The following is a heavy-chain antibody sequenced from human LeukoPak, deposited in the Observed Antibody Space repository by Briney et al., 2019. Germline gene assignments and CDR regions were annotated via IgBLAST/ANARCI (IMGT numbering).Heavy chain of an antibody. CDR2: INHSRST. Sequence: SETLSLTCAVYGGSLSGYYWSWIRQPPGKGLEWIGEINHSRSTNYNPSLKSRVTISVDTSKNQFSLKLSSVTAADTAVYYCARVGEYCSSTSCYYIFDYWGQGTLVTVSS. V-gene: IGHV4-34*01. D-gene: IGHD2-2*01. CDR1: GGSLSGYY. CDR3: ARVGEYCSSTSCYYIFDY. J-gene: IGHJ4*02.